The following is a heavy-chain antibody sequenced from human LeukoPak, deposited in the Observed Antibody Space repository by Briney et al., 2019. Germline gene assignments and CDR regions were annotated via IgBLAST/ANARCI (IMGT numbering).Heavy chain of an antibody. CDR1: GFSLTNFD. V-gene: IGHV3-48*01. Sequence: PGGSLRLSCAASGFSLTNFDMNWIRQAPWKGLEWVSFFSVRYNVIYYADTVKGRFTVSRDEAKNSLYLQMNSLRAEDTALYYCARDLPVAAADFWGQGTLVTVSS. J-gene: IGHJ4*02. D-gene: IGHD6-13*01. CDR2: FSVRYNVI. CDR3: ARDLPVAAADF.